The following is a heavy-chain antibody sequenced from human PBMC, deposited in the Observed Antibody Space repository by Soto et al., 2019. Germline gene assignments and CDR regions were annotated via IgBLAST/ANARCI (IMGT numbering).Heavy chain of an antibody. CDR3: ATGRSTRFDP. V-gene: IGHV3-30*03. CDR1: GFTFNRYG. D-gene: IGHD1-1*01. CDR2: ISFDGTAK. Sequence: QGLLVEYGGRVVQPGRSLRLSCVASGFTFNRYGMHWVRPAPGKGLEWVAEISFDGTAKYYAESVKGRFTVSRDNGNNTLHLEMNSLGAKDTAVYFCATGRSTRFDPWGQGTLVTVSS. J-gene: IGHJ5*02.